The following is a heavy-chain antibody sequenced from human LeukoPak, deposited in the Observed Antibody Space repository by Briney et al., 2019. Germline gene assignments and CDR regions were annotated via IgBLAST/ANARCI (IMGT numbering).Heavy chain of an antibody. Sequence: GASVKVSCKASGDSFNNNGVSWVRQAPGQGLEWMGRIIPLLRTAEYAQKFQDRITITADKSTSTIYMELSSLRSDDTAVYYCARGKGFVGHFDFWGQGTLVTVSS. CDR1: GDSFNNNG. CDR3: ARGKGFVGHFDF. D-gene: IGHD3-3*01. J-gene: IGHJ4*02. V-gene: IGHV1-69*04. CDR2: IIPLLRTA.